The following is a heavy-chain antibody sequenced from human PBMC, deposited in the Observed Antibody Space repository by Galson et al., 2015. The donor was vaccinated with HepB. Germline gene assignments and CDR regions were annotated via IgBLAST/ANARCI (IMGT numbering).Heavy chain of an antibody. CDR2: IKSKSNGGTT. J-gene: IGHJ4*02. D-gene: IGHD5-12*01. Sequence: CAASGFTFSNAWMSWVRQAPGKGLEWVGRIKSKSNGGTTDYAAPVKGRFTISRDDSKNTVHLQVNSLKTEDTAVYYCITDFVTTMFLDYWGQGTLVTVSS. V-gene: IGHV3-15*01. CDR3: ITDFVTTMFLDY. CDR1: GFTFSNAW.